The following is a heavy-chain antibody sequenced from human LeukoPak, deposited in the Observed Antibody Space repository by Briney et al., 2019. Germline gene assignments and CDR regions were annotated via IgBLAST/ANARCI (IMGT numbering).Heavy chain of an antibody. Sequence: GESLKISCKGSEYSFSSYWIAWVRQMPGKGLEWMGIIYPGDSDTRYSPSFQGQVTISADKSISTAYLQWSSLKASDTAMYYCARQDVSSWYYFDYWGQGTLVTVSS. CDR2: IYPGDSDT. CDR3: ARQDVSSWYYFDY. CDR1: EYSFSSYW. V-gene: IGHV5-51*01. J-gene: IGHJ4*02. D-gene: IGHD6-13*01.